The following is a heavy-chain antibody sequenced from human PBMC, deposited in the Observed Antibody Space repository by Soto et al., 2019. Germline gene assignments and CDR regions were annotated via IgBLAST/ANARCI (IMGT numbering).Heavy chain of an antibody. CDR3: ARGRFGEYSYARPFDY. CDR2: VYYSGST. CDR1: GGSVSSSSYY. V-gene: IGHV4-39*01. J-gene: IGHJ4*02. Sequence: SETLSLTCTVSGGSVSSSSYYWGWVRQPPGKGLEWIGSVYYSGSTYYNPSLESRVTISVDTSKNQFSLKLSSVTAADTAVYYCARGRFGEYSYARPFDYWGQGTLVTVS. D-gene: IGHD5-18*01.